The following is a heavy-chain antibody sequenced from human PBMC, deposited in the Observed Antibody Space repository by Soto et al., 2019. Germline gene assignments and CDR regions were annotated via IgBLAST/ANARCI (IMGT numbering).Heavy chain of an antibody. Sequence: GGSLRLSCAASGFTFSSYGMHWVHQAPGKGLEWVAVIWYDGSNKYYADSVKGRFTISRDNSKNTLYLQMNSLRAEDTAVYYCARAPSSSWRYYYYYYYMDVWGKGTTVTVSS. CDR3: ARAPSSSWRYYYYYYYMDV. D-gene: IGHD6-13*01. CDR1: GFTFSSYG. V-gene: IGHV3-33*01. CDR2: IWYDGSNK. J-gene: IGHJ6*03.